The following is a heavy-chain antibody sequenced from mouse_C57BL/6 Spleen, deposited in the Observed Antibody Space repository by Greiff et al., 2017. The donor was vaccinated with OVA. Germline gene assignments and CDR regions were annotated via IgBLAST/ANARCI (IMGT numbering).Heavy chain of an antibody. CDR3: ARGYYGSSYGAY. Sequence: QVQLQQPGAELVKPGASVKLSCKASGYTFTSYWMQWVKQRPGQGLEWIGEIDPSDSYTNYNQKFKGKATLTVDTSSSTAYMQLSSLTSEDSAVYYCARGYYGSSYGAYWGQGTLVTVSA. J-gene: IGHJ3*01. D-gene: IGHD1-1*01. CDR2: IDPSDSYT. CDR1: GYTFTSYW. V-gene: IGHV1-50*01.